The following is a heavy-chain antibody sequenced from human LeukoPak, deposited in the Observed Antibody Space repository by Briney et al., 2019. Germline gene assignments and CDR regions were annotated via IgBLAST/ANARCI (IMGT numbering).Heavy chain of an antibody. CDR3: AIDPNWGTHS. Sequence: GRSLRLSCAASGFTFSTYTMYWVRHPPGKGLEWVSIIGSSGGGIHYADSVKGRFTISRHNSKNALYLQMNSLRVEDTAVYYCAIDPNWGTHSWGQGVLVTVSS. CDR1: GFTFSTYT. J-gene: IGHJ4*02. V-gene: IGHV3-23*01. CDR2: IGSSGGGI. D-gene: IGHD7-27*01.